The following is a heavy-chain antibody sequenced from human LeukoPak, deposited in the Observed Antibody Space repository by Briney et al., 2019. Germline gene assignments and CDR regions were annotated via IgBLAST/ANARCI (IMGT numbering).Heavy chain of an antibody. CDR1: GGSLSSSNW. V-gene: IGHV4-4*02. Sequence: SGTLSLTCAVSGGSLSSSNWWSWVRPPPGKGLEWIGEIYHSGSTNYNPSLKSRVTISVDKSKNQFSLKLSSVTAADTAVYYCARDTASVARAFDIWGQGTMVTVSS. CDR3: ARDTASVARAFDI. D-gene: IGHD4-23*01. CDR2: IYHSGST. J-gene: IGHJ3*02.